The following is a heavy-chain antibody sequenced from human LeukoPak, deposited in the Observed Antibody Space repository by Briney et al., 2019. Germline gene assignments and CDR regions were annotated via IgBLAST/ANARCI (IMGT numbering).Heavy chain of an antibody. Sequence: SQTLSLTCAISGDSISSNSVAWNWIRQSPSRGLEWLGRTYYRSGWYSDCAVSVKGRINFNPDTSKNQFSLQLISVTPEDTAVYYCARDTRAGYSLPLDYWGQGTVVTVSS. CDR1: GDSISSNSVA. D-gene: IGHD2-15*01. CDR2: TYYRSGWYS. J-gene: IGHJ4*02. CDR3: ARDTRAGYSLPLDY. V-gene: IGHV6-1*01.